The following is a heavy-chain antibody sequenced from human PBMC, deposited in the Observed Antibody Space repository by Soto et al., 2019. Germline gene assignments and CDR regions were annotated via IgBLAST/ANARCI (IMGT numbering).Heavy chain of an antibody. V-gene: IGHV1-69*01. J-gene: IGHJ4*02. D-gene: IGHD2-2*01. CDR3: ARGVVLAANEEYYFDY. CDR1: GDTFSSYA. CDR2: IIPIFGTA. Sequence: QVQLVQSGAEVKKPGSSVKVSCKASGDTFSSYAISWVRQAPGQGLEWMGGIIPIFGTANYAQKFQGRVTIAADESTSTAYMDLSSLRSEDTAVYYCARGVVLAANEEYYFDYWGQGTLVTVSS.